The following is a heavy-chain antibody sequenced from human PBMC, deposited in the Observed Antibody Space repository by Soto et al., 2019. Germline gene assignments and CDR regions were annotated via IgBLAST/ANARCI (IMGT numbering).Heavy chain of an antibody. D-gene: IGHD3-10*01. Sequence: EVQLVESGGGLVQPGGSLRLSCAASGFTFSSYWMSWVRQAPGKGLEWVANIRQDGSEKYYVDSVKGGFTISRHNTKNSMYLQMNSLRAEDAAVYYCARSDGSRSYFDYWGQGTLVTVSS. CDR1: GFTFSSYW. V-gene: IGHV3-7*01. J-gene: IGHJ4*02. CDR2: IRQDGSEK. CDR3: ARSDGSRSYFDY.